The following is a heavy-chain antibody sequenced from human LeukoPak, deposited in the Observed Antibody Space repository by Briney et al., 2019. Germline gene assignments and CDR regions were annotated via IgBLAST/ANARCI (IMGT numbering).Heavy chain of an antibody. CDR3: ARGAGSFDC. CDR2: IYNSGTT. V-gene: IGHV4-59*08. Sequence: PAESLSLSCKASGVTISSSCWNWIRQPPGKGLEWIGYIYNSGTTNYNPSLKSRVTISVDTSKSQFSLKLSSVTAADTAVYFCARGAGSFDCWGQGTLVSVSS. CDR1: GVTISSSC. J-gene: IGHJ4*02. D-gene: IGHD6-19*01.